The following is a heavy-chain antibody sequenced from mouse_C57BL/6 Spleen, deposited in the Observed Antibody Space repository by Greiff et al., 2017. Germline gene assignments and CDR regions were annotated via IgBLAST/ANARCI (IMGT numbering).Heavy chain of an antibody. J-gene: IGHJ4*01. CDR1: GFTFSSYA. D-gene: IGHD2-4*01. CDR3: TRAIYYDYEYYAMDY. Sequence: EVKVEESGEGLVKPGGSLKLSCAASGFTFSSYAMSWVRQTPEKRLEWVAYISSGGDYIYYADTVKGRFTISRDNARNTLYLQMSSLKSEDTAMYYCTRAIYYDYEYYAMDYWGQGTSVTVSS. CDR2: ISSGGDYI. V-gene: IGHV5-9-1*02.